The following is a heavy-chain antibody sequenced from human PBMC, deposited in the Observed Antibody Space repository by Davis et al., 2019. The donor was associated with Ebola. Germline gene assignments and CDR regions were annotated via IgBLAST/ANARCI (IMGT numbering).Heavy chain of an antibody. J-gene: IGHJ3*02. Sequence: AASVKVSCKTSGYTFTNYGITRVRQAPGQGLEWMGWINPHNGNTNYAQNVQGRVTMTTDTSTSTAYMEVGSLRSDDTAVYYCARSITMIVVAYFDIWGQGTMVTVSS. CDR1: GYTFTNYG. CDR2: INPHNGNT. V-gene: IGHV1-18*04. CDR3: ARSITMIVVAYFDI. D-gene: IGHD3-22*01.